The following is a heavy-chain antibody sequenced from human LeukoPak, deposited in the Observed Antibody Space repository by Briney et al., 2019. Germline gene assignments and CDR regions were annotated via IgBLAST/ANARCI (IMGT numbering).Heavy chain of an antibody. CDR3: ARVAGQLLPYYYYYYYMDV. V-gene: IGHV3-7*01. Sequence: PGGSLRLFCAASGFTFSDHYMDWVRQAPGKGLEWVANIKQDGSEKYYVDSVKGRFTISRDNAKNSPYLQMNSLRAEDTAVYYCARVAGQLLPYYYYYYYMDVWGKGTTVTVSS. CDR1: GFTFSDHY. CDR2: IKQDGSEK. D-gene: IGHD2-2*01. J-gene: IGHJ6*03.